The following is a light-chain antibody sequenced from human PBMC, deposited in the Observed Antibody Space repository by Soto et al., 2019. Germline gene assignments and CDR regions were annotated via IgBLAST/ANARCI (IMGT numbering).Light chain of an antibody. CDR3: KEYGSSSIT. CDR2: GAS. V-gene: IGKV3-20*01. CDR1: QSVSSSY. Sequence: EIVLTQSPGTLSLSPGERATLSCMASQSVSSSYLAWYQQKPGQAPRFLIYGASIRATAMQDRLSGRGSGTGFILPISRMQPEDFALYYCKEYGSSSITFGQGTRLEIK. J-gene: IGKJ5*01.